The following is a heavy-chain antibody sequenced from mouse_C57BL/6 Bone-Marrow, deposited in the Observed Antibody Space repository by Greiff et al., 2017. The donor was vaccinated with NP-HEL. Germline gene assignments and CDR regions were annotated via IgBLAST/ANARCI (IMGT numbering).Heavy chain of an antibody. V-gene: IGHV5-4*01. Sequence: EVQVVESGGGLVKPGGSLKLSCAASGFTFSSYAMSWVRQTPEKRLEWVATISDGGSYTYYPDNVKGRFTISRDNAKNNLYLQMSHLKSEDTTMYYCERATTGEEDYWGQGTTLTVSS. CDR1: GFTFSSYA. CDR3: ERATTGEEDY. J-gene: IGHJ2*01. CDR2: ISDGGSYT. D-gene: IGHD4-1*02.